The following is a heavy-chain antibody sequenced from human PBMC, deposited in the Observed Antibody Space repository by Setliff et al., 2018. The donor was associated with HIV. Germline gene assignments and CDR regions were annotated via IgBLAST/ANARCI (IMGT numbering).Heavy chain of an antibody. J-gene: IGHJ6*02. V-gene: IGHV4-34*01. CDR2: VVDSGSV. CDR1: GGYLTYYY. Sequence: PSETLSLTCSIYGGYLTYYYWSWLRQSPGKGLEWIGEVVDSGSVNYNPSRKSRVTISVDPSKKEFSLKLASVTAADTAVYFCARGRDCDSSNCLLRYYYNYGMDVWGQGTTVTVSS. D-gene: IGHD2-2*01. CDR3: ARGRDCDSSNCLLRYYYNYGMDV.